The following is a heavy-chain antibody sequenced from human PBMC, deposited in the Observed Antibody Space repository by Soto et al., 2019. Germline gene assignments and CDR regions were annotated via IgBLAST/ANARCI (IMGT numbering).Heavy chain of an antibody. CDR2: IIPIFATA. D-gene: IGHD6-6*01. Sequence: GASLKVSCKASGGTFSSYAISWVRQAPGQGLEWIVGIIPIFATANYAQKFQGRVTSTADESTSTAYMELSSLRSEDTAVYYCARDRGRAARPRTDAFDIWGQGIMVTVSS. V-gene: IGHV1-69*13. J-gene: IGHJ3*02. CDR1: GGTFSSYA. CDR3: ARDRGRAARPRTDAFDI.